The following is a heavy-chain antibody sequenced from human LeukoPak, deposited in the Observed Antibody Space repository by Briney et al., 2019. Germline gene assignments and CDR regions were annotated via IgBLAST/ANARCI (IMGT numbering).Heavy chain of an antibody. CDR1: GGTIDDYG. D-gene: IGHD6-13*01. CDR2: INLDGTNT. J-gene: IGHJ4*02. Sequence: GGSLRLSCAASGGTIDDYGMSWVRQAPGKGVDGVSCINLDGTNTYYADSVKGRFTISRDSAENSLYLQMNSLRDDDTAFYYCVRDLSSNWYSFDYWGQGTLVTVSS. V-gene: IGHV3-20*04. CDR3: VRDLSSNWYSFDY.